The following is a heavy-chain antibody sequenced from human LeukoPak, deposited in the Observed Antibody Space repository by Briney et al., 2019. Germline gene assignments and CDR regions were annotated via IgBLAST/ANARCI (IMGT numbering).Heavy chain of an antibody. CDR3: ANSLARFGESLEDY. Sequence: PGGSLRLSCAASGFSFSTYNMNWVRQAPGKGLEWVSSISTISYISYADSVKGRFTISRDNSKNTLYLQMNSLRAEDTAVYYCANSLARFGESLEDYWGQGTLVTVSS. V-gene: IGHV3-21*04. CDR1: GFSFSTYN. CDR2: ISTISYI. D-gene: IGHD3-10*01. J-gene: IGHJ4*02.